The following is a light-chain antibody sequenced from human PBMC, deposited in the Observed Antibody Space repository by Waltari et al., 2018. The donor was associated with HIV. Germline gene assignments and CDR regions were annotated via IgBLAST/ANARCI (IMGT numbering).Light chain of an antibody. Sequence: QSVLTQPPSASATPGQRVTISCSGSSSNIGTNYVFWYQQLPGTAPQLLIFRDNERPSGCPDRFSGSRSGTSASLVISGLRSEDEAEYYCAAWDDSLDGFYVFGSGTRVTVL. CDR3: AAWDDSLDGFYV. V-gene: IGLV1-47*01. CDR1: SSNIGTNY. J-gene: IGLJ1*01. CDR2: RDN.